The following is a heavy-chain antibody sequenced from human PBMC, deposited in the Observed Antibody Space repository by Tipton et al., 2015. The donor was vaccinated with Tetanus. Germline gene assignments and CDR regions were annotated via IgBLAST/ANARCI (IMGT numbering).Heavy chain of an antibody. CDR3: ARRRGVYSGSYFDY. Sequence: TLSLTCTVSGGSISSGDYYWSWIRQPPGKGLEWIGYIYYSGSTHYNPSLKSRVTISVDTSKNQFSLKLSSVTAADTAVYYCARRRGVYSGSYFDYWGQGTLVTVSS. CDR1: GGSISSGDYY. D-gene: IGHD1-26*01. J-gene: IGHJ4*02. V-gene: IGHV4-30-4*01. CDR2: IYYSGST.